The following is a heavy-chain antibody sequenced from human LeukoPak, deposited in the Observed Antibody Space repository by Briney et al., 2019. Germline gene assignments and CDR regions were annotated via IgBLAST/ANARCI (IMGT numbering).Heavy chain of an antibody. CDR3: ARRVPAAMPYYYYYMDV. V-gene: IGHV1-2*02. D-gene: IGHD2-2*01. J-gene: IGHJ6*03. CDR1: GYTFTSYG. Sequence: ASVKVSCKASGYTFTSYGINWVRQAPGQGLEWMGWINPNSGGTNYAQKFQGRVTMTRDTSISTAYMELSRLRSDDTAVYYCARRVPAAMPYYYYYMDVWGKGTTVTISS. CDR2: INPNSGGT.